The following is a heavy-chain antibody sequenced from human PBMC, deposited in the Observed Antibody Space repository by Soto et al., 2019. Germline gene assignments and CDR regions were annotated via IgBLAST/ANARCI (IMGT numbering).Heavy chain of an antibody. D-gene: IGHD4-17*01. CDR3: ARDGDYGDYYFDY. V-gene: IGHV3-21*01. Sequence: GGSLRLSCAASGFTFSSYSINWVRQAPGKGLEWVSSITSSNNDIYYADSVKGRFTISRDNAKNSLYLQMNSLRAEDTAVYYCARDGDYGDYYFDYWGRGTLVTVSS. CDR2: ITSSNNDI. CDR1: GFTFSSYS. J-gene: IGHJ4*02.